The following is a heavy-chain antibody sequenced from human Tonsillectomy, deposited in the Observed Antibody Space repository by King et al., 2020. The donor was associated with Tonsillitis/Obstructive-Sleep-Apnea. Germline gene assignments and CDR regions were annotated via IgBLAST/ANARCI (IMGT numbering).Heavy chain of an antibody. D-gene: IGHD6-13*01. J-gene: IGHJ6*03. CDR1: GFTFSSYT. CDR3: AGEEQQLVLAYYYYYMDV. CDR2: ISSSSSYI. V-gene: IGHV3-21*01. Sequence: VQLVESGGGLVKPGGSLRLSCAASGFTFSSYTMNWVRQAPGKGLEWVSSISSSSSYIYYADSVKGRFTISRDNAKNSLYLQMNSPRAEDTAVYYCAGEEQQLVLAYYYYYMDVWGKGTTVTVSS.